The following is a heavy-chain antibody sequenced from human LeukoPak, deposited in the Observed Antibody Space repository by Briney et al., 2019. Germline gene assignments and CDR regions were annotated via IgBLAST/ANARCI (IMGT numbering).Heavy chain of an antibody. V-gene: IGHV3-15*01. J-gene: IGHJ1*01. CDR2: IKSKTDGGTT. D-gene: IGHD3-22*01. CDR1: GFTFSNAW. Sequence: GGSLRLSCAASGFTFSNAWMSWVRQAPGKGLEWVGRIKSKTDGGTTDYAAPVKGRFSISRDDSKNTLYLQMNSLKTEDTAVYYCTTDRLRGQTDYDSSGYGKEYFQHWGQGTLVTVSS. CDR3: TTDRLRGQTDYDSSGYGKEYFQH.